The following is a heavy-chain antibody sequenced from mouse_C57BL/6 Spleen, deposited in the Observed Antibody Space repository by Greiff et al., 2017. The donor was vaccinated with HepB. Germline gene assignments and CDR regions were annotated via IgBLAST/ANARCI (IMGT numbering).Heavy chain of an antibody. Sequence: QVHVKQSGAELARPGASVKMSCKASGYTFTSYTMHWVKQRPGQGLEWIGYINPSSGYTKYNQKFKDKATLTADKSSSTAYMQLSSLTSEDSAVYYCARSRGLLLPAYWGQGTLVTVSA. J-gene: IGHJ3*01. CDR1: GYTFTSYT. CDR3: ARSRGLLLPAY. V-gene: IGHV1-4*01. CDR2: INPSSGYT. D-gene: IGHD1-1*01.